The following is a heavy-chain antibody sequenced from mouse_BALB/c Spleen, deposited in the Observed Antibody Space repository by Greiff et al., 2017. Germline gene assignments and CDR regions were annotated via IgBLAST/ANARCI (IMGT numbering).Heavy chain of an antibody. CDR2: ISSGGSYT. J-gene: IGHJ2*01. CDR1: GFTFSSYA. Sequence: EVKVVESGGGLVKPGGSLKLSCAASGFTFSSYAMSWVRQTPEKRLEWVATISSGGSYTYYPDSVKGRFTISRDNAKNTLYLQMSSLRSEDTAMYYCASFITTVVEGYWGQGTTLTVSS. V-gene: IGHV5-9-3*01. CDR3: ASFITTVVEGY. D-gene: IGHD1-1*01.